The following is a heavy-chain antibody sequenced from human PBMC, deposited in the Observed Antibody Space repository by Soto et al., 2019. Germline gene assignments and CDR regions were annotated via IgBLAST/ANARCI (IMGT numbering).Heavy chain of an antibody. Sequence: ASVKVSCKASGYTFTGYYMHWVRQAPGQGLEWMGWINPNSGGTNYAQKFQGWVTMTRDTSISTAYMELSRLRSDDTAVYYCARGRGRNDFWSGYYGPYYYGMDVWGQGTTVTVSS. D-gene: IGHD3-3*01. CDR3: ARGRGRNDFWSGYYGPYYYGMDV. V-gene: IGHV1-2*04. CDR2: INPNSGGT. J-gene: IGHJ6*02. CDR1: GYTFTGYY.